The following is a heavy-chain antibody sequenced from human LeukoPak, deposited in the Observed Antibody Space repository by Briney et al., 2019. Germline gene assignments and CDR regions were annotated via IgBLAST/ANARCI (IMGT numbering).Heavy chain of an antibody. V-gene: IGHV1-2*02. CDR1: GYTFTGYY. CDR2: INPNSGGT. CDR3: AREEVGATDY. J-gene: IGHJ4*02. Sequence: GASVKVSCKASGYTFTGYYMHWVRQAPGQGLEWMGWINPNSGGTNYAQKFQGRVTITRNTSISTAYMELSSLRSEDTAVYYCAREEVGATDYWGQGTLVTVSS. D-gene: IGHD1-26*01.